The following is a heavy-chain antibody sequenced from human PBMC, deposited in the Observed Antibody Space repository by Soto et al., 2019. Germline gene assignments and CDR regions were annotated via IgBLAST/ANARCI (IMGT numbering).Heavy chain of an antibody. V-gene: IGHV5-51*01. J-gene: IGHJ4*02. Sequence: GESLKISCKGSGYSFTDYWIVWVRQMTGKGLEWMGIIYPGDSDTRYSPSFQGQVTISADKSISTAYLQWSSLKASDTAMYYCARGGIVGSTRNYFDYWGQGTLVTVSS. CDR3: ARGGIVGSTRNYFDY. CDR2: IYPGDSDT. D-gene: IGHD1-26*01. CDR1: GYSFTDYW.